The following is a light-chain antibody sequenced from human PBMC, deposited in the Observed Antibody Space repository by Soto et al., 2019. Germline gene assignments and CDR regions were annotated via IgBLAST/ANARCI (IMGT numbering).Light chain of an antibody. J-gene: IGKJ2*01. CDR1: QSVSSSY. Sequence: EIVLTQSPVTLSSSPGERATLSCRASQSVSSSYLAWYQQKPGQAPRLLIYGASSRATGSPDRFSGSGSGINFTLTISRLEPEDFAVYYCQQYGISPPTFGQGTKLEIK. CDR2: GAS. CDR3: QQYGISPPT. V-gene: IGKV3-20*01.